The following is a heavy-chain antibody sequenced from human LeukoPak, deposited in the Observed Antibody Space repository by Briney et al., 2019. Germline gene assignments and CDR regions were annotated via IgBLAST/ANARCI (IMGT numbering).Heavy chain of an antibody. CDR3: AKDQSSFCSRSSCYGLHY. Sequence: GGSLRLSCAASGFTFSSYGMHWVRQAPGKGLEWVAFIRYDGSNKYYADSVKGRFTISRDNSKNTLYLQMSSLRTEDTAVYYCAKDQSSFCSRSSCYGLHYWGPGTLATVSS. V-gene: IGHV3-30*02. CDR1: GFTFSSYG. J-gene: IGHJ4*02. D-gene: IGHD2-2*01. CDR2: IRYDGSNK.